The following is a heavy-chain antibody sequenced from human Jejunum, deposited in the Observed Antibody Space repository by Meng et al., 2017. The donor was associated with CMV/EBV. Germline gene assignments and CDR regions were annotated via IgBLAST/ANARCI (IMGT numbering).Heavy chain of an antibody. CDR1: GFSFSTFG. CDR2: VQSDGSRQ. J-gene: IGHJ4*02. D-gene: IGHD1-26*01. V-gene: IGHV3-30*02. CDR3: AKEVFGRSFFDY. Sequence: QVQLVESGXGVVQPGGSLRLSCAASGFSFSTFGMHWVRQAPGKGLEWVAFVQSDGSRQNYAASLKGRFTISRDNSKNTLSLQMNSLRVDDTAVYFCAKEVFGRSFFDYGGQGILVTVSS.